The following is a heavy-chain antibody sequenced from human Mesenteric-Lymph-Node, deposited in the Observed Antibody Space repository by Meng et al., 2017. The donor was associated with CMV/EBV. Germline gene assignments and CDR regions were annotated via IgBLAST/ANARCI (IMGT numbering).Heavy chain of an antibody. CDR2: MNPNNGNT. D-gene: IGHD5-12*01. J-gene: IGHJ4*02. CDR1: GYTFSSYD. Sequence: CKASGYTFSSYDINWVRQATGQGLEWMGWMNPNNGNTGYAQKFQGRVTMTRNTSISTAYMELSSLKSEDTAVYYCARSSGITEANYWGQGTLVTVSS. CDR3: ARSSGITEANY. V-gene: IGHV1-8*01.